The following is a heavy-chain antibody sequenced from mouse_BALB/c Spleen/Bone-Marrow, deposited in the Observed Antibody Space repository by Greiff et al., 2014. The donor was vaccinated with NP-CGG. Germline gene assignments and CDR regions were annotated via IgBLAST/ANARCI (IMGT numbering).Heavy chain of an antibody. CDR3: ARGSYYEGAMDY. Sequence: QVQLQQSGPGLVAPSQSPSITRTVSGFSLTSYGVHWVRQPPGKVLEWLGVIWAGGSTNYNSALMSRLSISKDNSKSQVFLKMNSLQTDDTAMYYCARGSYYEGAMDYWGQGTSVTVSS. D-gene: IGHD1-1*01. CDR1: GFSLTSYG. J-gene: IGHJ4*01. CDR2: IWAGGST. V-gene: IGHV2-9*02.